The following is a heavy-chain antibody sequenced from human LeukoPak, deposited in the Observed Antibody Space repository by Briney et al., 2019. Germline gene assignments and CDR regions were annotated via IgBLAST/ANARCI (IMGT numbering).Heavy chain of an antibody. Sequence: PGGSLRLSCAASGFTFSSYEMNWVRQAPGKGLEWVSSITSSSTYIYYADSVKGRFTISRDNAKNSLYLQMNSLRAEDTAVYYCARDEEEAFDIWGQGTMVTVSS. CDR3: ARDEEEAFDI. CDR2: ITSSSTYI. CDR1: GFTFSSYE. J-gene: IGHJ3*02. V-gene: IGHV3-21*01.